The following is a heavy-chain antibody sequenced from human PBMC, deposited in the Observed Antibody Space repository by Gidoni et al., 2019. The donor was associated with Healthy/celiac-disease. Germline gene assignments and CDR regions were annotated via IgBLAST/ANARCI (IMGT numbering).Heavy chain of an antibody. CDR2: ISWNSGSI. J-gene: IGHJ6*02. V-gene: IGHV3-9*01. Sequence: EVQLVESGGGLVQPGRSLRLSCAASGFTFDDYAITWGRQAPGKGLEWVAGISWNSGSIGYADSVKGRFTISRDNAKNSLYLQMNSLRAEDTALYYCAKDMGGFGEFRYYYYYGMDVWGQGTTVTVSS. CDR1: GFTFDDYA. D-gene: IGHD3-10*01. CDR3: AKDMGGFGEFRYYYYYGMDV.